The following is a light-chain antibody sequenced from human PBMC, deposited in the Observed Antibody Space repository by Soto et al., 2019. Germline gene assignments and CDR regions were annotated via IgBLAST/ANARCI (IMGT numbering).Light chain of an antibody. J-gene: IGKJ1*01. Sequence: DIVMTQSPDSLAVSLGERATINCKSSQSVLYSSNNKNYLAWYQQKPGQSPKLLISWGFIRESGVPDRFSGSGSGTDFTLTISSPQAEDVAVYYCHQYYGSPPRTFGQGTKVEIK. V-gene: IGKV4-1*01. CDR1: QSVLYSSNNKNY. CDR3: HQYYGSPPRT. CDR2: WGF.